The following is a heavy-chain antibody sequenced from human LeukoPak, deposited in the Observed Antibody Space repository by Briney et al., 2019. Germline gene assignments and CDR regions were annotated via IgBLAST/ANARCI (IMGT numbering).Heavy chain of an antibody. CDR2: IYGSGST. CDR3: ARQTMLVGYANGLGFNC. V-gene: IGHV4-59*01. J-gene: IGHJ4*02. CDR1: GASLSSWY. D-gene: IGHD2-2*01. Sequence: SETLSLTCNVTGASLSSWYWSWIRQPPGKGLEWIGDIYGSGSTNYNPSLKSRVSMSADTSKNQISLNLKFVTAADTAVYYCARQTMLVGYANGLGFNCWGEGTLVTVSS.